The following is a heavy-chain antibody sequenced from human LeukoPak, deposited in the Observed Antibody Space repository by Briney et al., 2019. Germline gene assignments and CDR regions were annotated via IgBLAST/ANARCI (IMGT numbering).Heavy chain of an antibody. Sequence: GGSLRLSCTASGFTFNNNAMSWVRQAPGKGLEWVSAINGGGDATEYTDSVKGRFTISRDNSKNTLYLQMNSLRPEDTAVYYCARCTASCYASAFDVWGQGTLLTVSS. CDR1: GFTFNNNA. CDR2: INGGGDAT. CDR3: ARCTASCYASAFDV. V-gene: IGHV3-23*01. D-gene: IGHD2-2*01. J-gene: IGHJ3*01.